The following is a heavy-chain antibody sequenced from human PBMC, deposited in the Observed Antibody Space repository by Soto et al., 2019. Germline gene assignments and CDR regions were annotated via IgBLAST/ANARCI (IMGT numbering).Heavy chain of an antibody. CDR3: ARDSRCLAAFDY. CDR1: GGSISSYY. D-gene: IGHD4-17*01. Sequence: SETLSLTCTVSGGSISSYYWSWIRQPPGKGLEWIGYIYYSGSTNYNPSLKSRVTISVDTSKNQFSLKLSSVTAADTAVYYCARDSRCLAAFDYWGQGTPDTVSS. CDR2: IYYSGST. J-gene: IGHJ4*02. V-gene: IGHV4-59*01.